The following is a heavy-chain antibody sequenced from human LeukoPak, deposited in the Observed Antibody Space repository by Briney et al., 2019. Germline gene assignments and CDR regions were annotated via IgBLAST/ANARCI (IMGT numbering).Heavy chain of an antibody. CDR2: FDPEDGET. J-gene: IGHJ4*02. V-gene: IGHV1-24*01. Sequence: ASVKVSCKVSGYTLTELSXXXXXXXXXXXXXXXXGFDPEDGETIYAQKFQGRVTMTEDTSTDTAYMELSSLRSEDTAVYYCATGPNAITIGFDYWGQGTLVTVSS. CDR3: ATGPNAITIGFDY. CDR1: GYTLTELS. D-gene: IGHD3-10*01.